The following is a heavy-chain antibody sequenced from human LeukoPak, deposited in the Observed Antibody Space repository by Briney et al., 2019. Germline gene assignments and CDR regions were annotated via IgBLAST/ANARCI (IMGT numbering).Heavy chain of an antibody. CDR3: ARDLSLIEWELPDYFDY. J-gene: IGHJ4*02. Sequence: ASVKVSCKASGYTFTSYGISWVRQAPGQGLEWMGWISAYNGNTNYAQKLQGRVTMTTDTSTSTAYMELRSLRSDDTAVYYCARDLSLIEWELPDYFDYWGQGTLVTVSS. CDR1: GYTFTSYG. CDR2: ISAYNGNT. V-gene: IGHV1-18*01. D-gene: IGHD1-26*01.